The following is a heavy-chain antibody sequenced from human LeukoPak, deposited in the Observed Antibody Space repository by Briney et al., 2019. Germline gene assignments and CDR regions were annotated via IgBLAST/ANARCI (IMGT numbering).Heavy chain of an antibody. CDR3: ARGWLAETTVVTPYNY. V-gene: IGHV1-69*01. Sequence: SVKVSCKASGGTFSSTTINWVRQAPGQGLEWMGGITPIFRTPNYAQKFQGRVTITAVESMSTAYMELSSLRSEDTAVYYCARGWLAETTVVTPYNYWGQGTLVTVSP. CDR1: GGTFSSTT. J-gene: IGHJ4*02. D-gene: IGHD2-21*02. CDR2: ITPIFRTP.